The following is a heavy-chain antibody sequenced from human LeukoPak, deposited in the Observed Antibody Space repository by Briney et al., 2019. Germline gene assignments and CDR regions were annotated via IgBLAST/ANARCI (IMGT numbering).Heavy chain of an antibody. Sequence: SETLSLTCAVYGGSFSGYYWSWIRQPPGKGLEWIGYIYYSGSTNYNPSLKSRVTISVDTSKNQFSLKLSSVTAADTAVYYCARERYCDYWGQGTLVTVSS. CDR1: GGSFSGYY. D-gene: IGHD2-21*01. CDR2: IYYSGST. CDR3: ARERYCDY. V-gene: IGHV4-59*01. J-gene: IGHJ4*02.